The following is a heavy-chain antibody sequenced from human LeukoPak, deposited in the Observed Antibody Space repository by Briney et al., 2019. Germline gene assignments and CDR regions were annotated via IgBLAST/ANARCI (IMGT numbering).Heavy chain of an antibody. J-gene: IGHJ6*01. CDR3: AKNYASGRGVPYAMDV. CDR2: ISGISGSTT. D-gene: IGHD3-10*01. V-gene: IGHV3-23*01. CDR1: GFNFADHA. Sequence: PGGSLRLSCAASGFNFADHAMRWVRQAPGKGLEWVSAISGISGSTTIYADSVKGRFAASRDNSRNTLFLQMNSLRAEDTAVYYCAKNYASGRGVPYAMDVWGQGTTVSVAS.